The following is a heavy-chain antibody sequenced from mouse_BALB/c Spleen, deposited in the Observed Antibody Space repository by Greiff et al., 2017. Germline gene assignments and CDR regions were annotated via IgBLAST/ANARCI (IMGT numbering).Heavy chain of an antibody. D-gene: IGHD2-1*01. V-gene: IGHV5-9-3*01. CDR1: GFTFSSYA. CDR2: ISSGGSYT. J-gene: IGHJ1*01. CDR3: ARSDGNYVYFDV. Sequence: EVKVVESGGGLVKPGGSLKLSCAASGFTFSSYAMSWVRQTPEKRLEWVATISSGGSYTYYPDSVKGRFTISRDNAKNTLYLQMSSLRSEDTAMYYCARSDGNYVYFDVWGAGTTVTVSS.